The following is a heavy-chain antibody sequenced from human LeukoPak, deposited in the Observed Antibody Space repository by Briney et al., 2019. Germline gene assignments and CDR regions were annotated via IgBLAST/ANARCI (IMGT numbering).Heavy chain of an antibody. CDR2: INHSGST. CDR1: GGSFSGYY. J-gene: IGHJ4*02. Sequence: RSSETLSLTCAAYGGSFSGYYWSWIRQPPGKGLEWIGEINHSGSTNYNPSLKSRVTISVDTSKNQFSLKLSSVTAADTAVYYCARGRGDSSGYYYLHYWGQGTLVTVSS. V-gene: IGHV4-34*01. D-gene: IGHD3-22*01. CDR3: ARGRGDSSGYYYLHY.